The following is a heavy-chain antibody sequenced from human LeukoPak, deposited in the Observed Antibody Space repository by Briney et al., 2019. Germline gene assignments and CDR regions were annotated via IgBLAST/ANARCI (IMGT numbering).Heavy chain of an antibody. D-gene: IGHD6-19*01. CDR2: IYPGDSDT. V-gene: IGHV5-51*01. CDR3: ARQAAYSSGWSTGDY. Sequence: GESLKISCQGSGYSSTSYWTGWVRQMPGKGLEWMGIIYPGDSDTRYSPSFQGQVTISADKSISTAYLQWSSLKASDTAMYYCARQAAYSSGWSTGDYWGQGTLVTVSS. J-gene: IGHJ4*02. CDR1: GYSSTSYW.